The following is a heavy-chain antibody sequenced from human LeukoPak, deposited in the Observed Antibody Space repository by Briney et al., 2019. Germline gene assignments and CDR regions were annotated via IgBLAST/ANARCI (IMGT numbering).Heavy chain of an antibody. Sequence: GGALRLSCAASGFILSRYTMNWVRPAAGKGLEWVSSISSSNSYIYYADSVKGRFTISRDNAKNSLYLQMNSLRAEDTAVYYCARANLAYCGGDCYPPGAFDIWGQGTMVTVSS. D-gene: IGHD2-21*02. CDR2: ISSSNSYI. V-gene: IGHV3-21*01. J-gene: IGHJ3*02. CDR3: ARANLAYCGGDCYPPGAFDI. CDR1: GFILSRYT.